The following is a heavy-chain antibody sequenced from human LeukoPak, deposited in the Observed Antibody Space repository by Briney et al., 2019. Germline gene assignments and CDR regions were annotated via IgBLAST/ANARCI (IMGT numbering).Heavy chain of an antibody. Sequence: SVKVSCKASGCTFSSYAISWVRQAPGQRLEWMGRIIPIFGTANYAQKFQGRVTITADKSTSTAYMELSSLRSEDTAVYYCAYYYDSSGYYERYYFDSWGQGTLVTVSS. D-gene: IGHD3-22*01. J-gene: IGHJ4*02. V-gene: IGHV1-69*06. CDR3: AYYYDSSGYYERYYFDS. CDR1: GCTFSSYA. CDR2: IIPIFGTA.